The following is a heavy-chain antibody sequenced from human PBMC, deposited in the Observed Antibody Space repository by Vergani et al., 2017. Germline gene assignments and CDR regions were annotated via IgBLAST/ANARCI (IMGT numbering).Heavy chain of an antibody. CDR2: IIPIFGTA. V-gene: IGHV1-69*01. J-gene: IGHJ4*02. CDR3: AREGDYYDSSGYYPENDY. CDR1: GGTFSSYA. Sequence: QVQLVQSGAEVKKPGSSVKVSGKASGGTFSSYAISWVRQAPGQGLEWMGGIIPIFGTANYAQKFQGRVTITADESTSTAYMELSSLRSEDTAVYYCAREGDYYDSSGYYPENDYWGQGTLVTVSS. D-gene: IGHD3-22*01.